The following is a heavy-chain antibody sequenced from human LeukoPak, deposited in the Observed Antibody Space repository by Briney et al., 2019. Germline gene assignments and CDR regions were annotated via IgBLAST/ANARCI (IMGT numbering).Heavy chain of an antibody. CDR2: IYYSGST. D-gene: IGHD2-15*01. Sequence: SETLSVTCTLSGASITSYYCSWIRQPPGKGLDWIGYIYYSGSTNYNPSLKSRVTISVDTSKNQFSLKLSSVTAADTAVYYCARSTYSYSWPVGYSGQATLVTVSS. J-gene: IGHJ4*02. CDR3: ARSTYSYSWPVGY. CDR1: GASITSYY. V-gene: IGHV4-59*01.